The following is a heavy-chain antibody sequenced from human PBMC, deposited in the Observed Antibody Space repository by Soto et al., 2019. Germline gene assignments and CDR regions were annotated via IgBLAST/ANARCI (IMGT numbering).Heavy chain of an antibody. V-gene: IGHV5-51*01. CDR3: ARGPCLVAGGTHYYYGMYV. D-gene: IGHD6-13*01. J-gene: IGHJ6*02. CDR1: GYSFTSYW. Sequence: GESLKISCEGSGYSFTSYWIGWVRQMPGKGLEWMGFIYPDDSDTRYSPSFQGQVTISADKSISTVYLQWSSLKASDTAMYYCARGPCLVAGGTHYYYGMYVCAQGTTVTVS. CDR2: IYPDDSDT.